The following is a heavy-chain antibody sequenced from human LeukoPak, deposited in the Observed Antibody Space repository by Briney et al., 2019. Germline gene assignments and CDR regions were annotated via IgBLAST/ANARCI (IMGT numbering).Heavy chain of an antibody. CDR3: ARGLGGDRYMDV. J-gene: IGHJ6*03. CDR1: GGSISSSSYY. D-gene: IGHD3-10*01. Sequence: SETLSLTCTVSGGSISSSSYYWGWIRQPPGKGLEWIGSIYYSGSTYYNPSLKSRVTISVDTSNNQFSLKLSSVTAADTAVYYCARGLGGDRYMDVWGKGTTVTVSS. CDR2: IYYSGST. V-gene: IGHV4-39*07.